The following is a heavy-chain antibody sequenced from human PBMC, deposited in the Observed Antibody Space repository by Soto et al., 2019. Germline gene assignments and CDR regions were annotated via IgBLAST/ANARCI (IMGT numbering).Heavy chain of an antibody. J-gene: IGHJ3*02. CDR1: GFTFSSYW. CDR2: IKQDGSEK. CDR3: ARLSSIAARDAFDI. V-gene: IGHV3-7*03. Sequence: GGSLRLSCAASGFTFSSYWMSWVRRAPGKGLEWVANIKQDGSEKYYVDSVKGRFTISRDNAKNSLYLQMNSLRAEDTAVYYCARLSSIAARDAFDIWGQGTMVTVSS. D-gene: IGHD6-6*01.